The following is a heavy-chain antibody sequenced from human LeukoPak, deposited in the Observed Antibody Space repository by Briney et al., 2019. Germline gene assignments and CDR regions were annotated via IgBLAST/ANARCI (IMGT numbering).Heavy chain of an antibody. V-gene: IGHV3-23*01. CDR3: AKDVSGSSWANWFDP. Sequence: PGGSPRLSCAASGFTFSSYGMSWVRQAPGKGLEWVSAISGSGGSTYYADSVKGRFTISRDNSKNTLYLQMNSLRAEDTAVYYCAKDVSGSSWANWFDPWGQGTLVTVSS. D-gene: IGHD6-13*01. J-gene: IGHJ5*02. CDR2: ISGSGGST. CDR1: GFTFSSYG.